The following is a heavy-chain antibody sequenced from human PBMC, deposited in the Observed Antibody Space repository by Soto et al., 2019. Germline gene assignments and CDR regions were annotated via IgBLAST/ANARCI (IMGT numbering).Heavy chain of an antibody. CDR2: ISSSSSYI. J-gene: IGHJ6*02. V-gene: IGHV3-21*01. CDR3: ARDRTDYDFWSGYYLVFYGMDV. CDR1: GFTFSSYS. Sequence: PGGSLRLSCAASGFTFSSYSMNWVRQAPGKGLEWVSSISSSSSYIYYADSVKGRFTISRDNAKNSLYLQMNSLRAEDTAVYYCARDRTDYDFWSGYYLVFYGMDVWGQGTTVTVSS. D-gene: IGHD3-3*01.